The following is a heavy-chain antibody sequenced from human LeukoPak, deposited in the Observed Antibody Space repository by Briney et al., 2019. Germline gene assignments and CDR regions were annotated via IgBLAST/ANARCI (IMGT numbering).Heavy chain of an antibody. J-gene: IGHJ6*02. CDR2: ISGGGAAT. D-gene: IGHD2-2*02. CDR3: AKAGSDLYTWSSGVHYYFYYGMDV. V-gene: IGHV3-23*01. Sequence: PGGSLRLSCAASGFIFSNYAMTWVRQAPGKGLEWVSVISGGGAATYYADSVKGRFTISRDNSKNTLDLQMNSLRAEDTAVYYCAKAGSDLYTWSSGVHYYFYYGMDVWGQGATVTVFS. CDR1: GFIFSNYA.